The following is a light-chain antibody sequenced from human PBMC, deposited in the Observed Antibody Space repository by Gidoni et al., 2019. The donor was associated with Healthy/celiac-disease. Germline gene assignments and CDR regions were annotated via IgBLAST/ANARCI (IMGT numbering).Light chain of an antibody. CDR3: QQYNNWPLG. J-gene: IGKJ4*01. Sequence: EIVMTQSPANLSVSPGERATLSCRASQSVSSNLAWYQQKPGQAPRLLIYGASTRATGIPARFSGSGSGTEFTLTISSLQSEDFAVYYCQQYNNWPLGFGGGTKVEIK. V-gene: IGKV3-15*01. CDR1: QSVSSN. CDR2: GAS.